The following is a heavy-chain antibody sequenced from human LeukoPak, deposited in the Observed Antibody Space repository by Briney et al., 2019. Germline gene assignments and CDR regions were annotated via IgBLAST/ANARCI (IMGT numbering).Heavy chain of an antibody. CDR3: AKGTTRDNWFDP. D-gene: IGHD1-1*01. V-gene: IGHV6-1*01. CDR2: TYYRSKWYN. CDR1: GDSVSSNSAA. J-gene: IGHJ5*02. Sequence: SQTLSLTCAISGDSVSSNSAAWNWIRQSPSRGLEWLGRTYYRSKWYNDYAVSVKSRITINPDTSKNQFSLQLKSVTPEDTAVYYCAKGTTRDNWFDPWGQGTLVTVSS.